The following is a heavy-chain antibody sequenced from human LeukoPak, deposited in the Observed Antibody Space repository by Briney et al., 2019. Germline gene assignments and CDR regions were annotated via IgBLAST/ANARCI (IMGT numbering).Heavy chain of an antibody. D-gene: IGHD4-17*01. CDR1: GGTFRSYA. J-gene: IGHJ4*02. V-gene: IGHV1-69*13. CDR3: ARLMYGDYFDY. CDR2: IIPIFGTA. Sequence: GASAKVSCKASGGTFRSYAISWVRQAPGQGLEWMGGIIPIFGTANYAQKFQGRVTITADEFTSTAYMELSSLRSEDTAVYYCARLMYGDYFDYWGQGTLVTVSS.